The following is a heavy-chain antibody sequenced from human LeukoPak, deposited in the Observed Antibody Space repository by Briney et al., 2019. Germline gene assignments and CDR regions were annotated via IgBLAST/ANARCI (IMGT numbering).Heavy chain of an antibody. Sequence: ASVKVSCKASGGTFSSYTISWVRQAPGQGLEWMGRIIPILGIANYAQKFQGRVTITADKSTSTAYMELSSLRSEDTAVYYCARDEQAGSGWYFDPWGRGTLVTVSS. J-gene: IGHJ5*02. CDR3: ARDEQAGSGWYFDP. D-gene: IGHD6-19*01. CDR1: GGTFSSYT. V-gene: IGHV1-69*04. CDR2: IIPILGIA.